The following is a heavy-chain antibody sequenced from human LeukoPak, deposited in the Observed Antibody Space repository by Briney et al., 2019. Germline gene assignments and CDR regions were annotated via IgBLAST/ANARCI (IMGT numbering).Heavy chain of an antibody. D-gene: IGHD3-22*01. Sequence: GGSLRLSCAASGFTFSSYAMSWVRQAPGKGLGWVSAISGSGGSTYYADSVKGRFTISRDNSKNTLYLQMNSLRAEDTAVYYCAKDAPGLTDYYDSSGYYPFDYWGQGTLVTVSS. CDR1: GFTFSSYA. V-gene: IGHV3-23*01. J-gene: IGHJ4*02. CDR3: AKDAPGLTDYYDSSGYYPFDY. CDR2: ISGSGGST.